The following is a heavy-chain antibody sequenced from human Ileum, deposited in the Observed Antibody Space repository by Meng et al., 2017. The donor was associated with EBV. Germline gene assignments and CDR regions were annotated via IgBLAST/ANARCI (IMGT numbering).Heavy chain of an antibody. Sequence: QVQLQQSGPGLVKPSQTLSLTCAVSGGSISSGGYHWSWIRQPPGKGLEWIGYINYGGTTNYNPSLKSRVTISLDASKNQLSLQLTSVTAADTAMYFCASYEMGAGGIGFWGQGTLVTVS. J-gene: IGHJ4*02. D-gene: IGHD1-26*01. CDR3: ASYEMGAGGIGF. V-gene: IGHV4-30-4*01. CDR2: INYGGTT. CDR1: GGSISSGGYH.